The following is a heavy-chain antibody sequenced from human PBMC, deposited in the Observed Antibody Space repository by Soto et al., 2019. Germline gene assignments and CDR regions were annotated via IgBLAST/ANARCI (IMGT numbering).Heavy chain of an antibody. CDR2: INQDGSDK. CDR1: GFTFNSYW. V-gene: IGHV3-7*03. CDR3: PGHLGVSTRPKGY. J-gene: IGHJ4*02. Sequence: GGSLRLSCAASGFTFNSYWGNWVRQAPGKGLEWVANINQDGSDKYYVDSVKGRFTISRGNVKNSLFLQLNSLRAEDTAIYYCPGHLGVSTRPKGYWGQGTLVTVSS. D-gene: IGHD6-6*01.